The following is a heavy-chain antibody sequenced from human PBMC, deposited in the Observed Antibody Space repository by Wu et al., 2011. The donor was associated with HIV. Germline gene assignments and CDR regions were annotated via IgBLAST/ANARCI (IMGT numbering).Heavy chain of an antibody. Sequence: QVQLVQSGAEVKKPGSSVKVSCKASGGAFTNSALSWVRQAPGQGLEWMGRIIPIFGTANYAQKFQGRVTITADKSTSTAYMELSSLRSEDAAVYYCASQPPSMIRGIIYNWFESWGQGTQVTVSS. J-gene: IGHJ5*01. V-gene: IGHV1-69*06. CDR1: GGAFTNSA. CDR3: ASQPPSMIRGIIYNWFES. CDR2: IIPIFGTA. D-gene: IGHD3-10*01.